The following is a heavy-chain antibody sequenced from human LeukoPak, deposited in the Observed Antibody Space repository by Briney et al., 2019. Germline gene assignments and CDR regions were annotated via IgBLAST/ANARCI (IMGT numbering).Heavy chain of an antibody. CDR2: IKKDGSQK. J-gene: IGHJ4*02. CDR3: ASAYYYGSPHYFDD. Sequence: PGGSLRLSCAASVFTFSKYWMSWVRQPPGKGLEWVANIKKDGSQKYYVDSVEGRFTISRDNAKNSLYLQMNTLGAEDKAVYFCASAYYYGSPHYFDDGGQGTLVTVAS. D-gene: IGHD3-10*01. V-gene: IGHV3-7*03. CDR1: VFTFSKYW.